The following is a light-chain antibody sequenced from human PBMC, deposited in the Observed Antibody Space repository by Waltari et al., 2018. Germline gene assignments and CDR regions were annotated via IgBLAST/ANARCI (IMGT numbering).Light chain of an antibody. V-gene: IGLV2-8*01. CDR2: EVS. J-gene: IGLJ2*01. Sequence: QSALTQPPSASGSPRQSVTIPCTGTSSDVGGYTYVSWYQQHPGKAPKLMIYEVSKRPSGVPDRFSGSKSGNTASLTVSGLQAEDEADYYCSSYAGTDVVFGGGTKLTVL. CDR3: SSYAGTDVV. CDR1: SSDVGGYTY.